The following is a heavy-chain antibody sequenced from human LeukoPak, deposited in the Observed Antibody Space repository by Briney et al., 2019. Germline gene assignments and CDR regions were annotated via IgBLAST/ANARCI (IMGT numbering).Heavy chain of an antibody. CDR3: AKERLGGNYGDYAVDY. D-gene: IGHD4-17*01. CDR2: VSGSGDGT. Sequence: GGSLRLSCAASGFTFTSYAMSWVRQAPGKGLEWVSSVSGSGDGTYYADSVKGRFTISRDNSKKTLDLHMDSLRAGDTAVYYCAKERLGGNYGDYAVDYWGQGTMVTVSS. J-gene: IGHJ4*02. V-gene: IGHV3-23*01. CDR1: GFTFTSYA.